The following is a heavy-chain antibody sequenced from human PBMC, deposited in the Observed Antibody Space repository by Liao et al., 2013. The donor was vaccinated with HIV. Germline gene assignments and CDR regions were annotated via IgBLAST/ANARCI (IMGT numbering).Heavy chain of an antibody. CDR1: GGSFSGYY. CDR2: INHSGST. J-gene: IGHJ1*01. CDR3: ARSGTDYYDSSGFFQH. V-gene: IGHV4-34*01. D-gene: IGHD3-22*01. Sequence: QVQLQQWGAGLLKPSETLSLTCAVYGGSFSGYYWSWIRQPPGKGLEWIGEINHSGSTNYNPSLKSRVTISVDTSKNQFSLKLSSVTAADTAVYYCARSGTDYYDSSGFFQHWGQGTLVTVSS.